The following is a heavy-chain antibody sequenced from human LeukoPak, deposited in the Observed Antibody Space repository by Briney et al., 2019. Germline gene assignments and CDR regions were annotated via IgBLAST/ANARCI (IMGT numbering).Heavy chain of an antibody. J-gene: IGHJ4*02. V-gene: IGHV3-48*03. CDR2: ISSTSGSTI. Sequence: GGSLRLSCTASGFTFSSYEMNWVRQAPGKGLEWVSYISSTSGSTIYYADSVKGLFTISRDNAKNSVYLQMNSLRAEDTAVYYCVRDRMHTIPPFLYWGQGTLVTVSS. CDR1: GFTFSSYE. CDR3: VRDRMHTIPPFLY. D-gene: IGHD5-24*01.